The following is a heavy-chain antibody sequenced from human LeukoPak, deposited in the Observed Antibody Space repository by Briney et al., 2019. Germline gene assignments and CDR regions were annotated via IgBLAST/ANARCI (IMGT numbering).Heavy chain of an antibody. Sequence: PGGSLRLSCAASGFTFSSYAMSWVLQAPGKGLEWVSGISGSGGSTYYADSVKGRFTISRDNSKNMLYVQMNSLRAEDTAVYYCAARSNNWYVLDYWGQGTLVTVSS. J-gene: IGHJ4*02. D-gene: IGHD6-13*01. CDR2: ISGSGGST. V-gene: IGHV3-23*01. CDR1: GFTFSSYA. CDR3: AARSNNWYVLDY.